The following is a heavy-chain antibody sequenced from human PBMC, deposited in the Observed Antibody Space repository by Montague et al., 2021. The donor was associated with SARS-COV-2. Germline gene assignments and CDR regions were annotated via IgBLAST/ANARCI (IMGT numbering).Heavy chain of an antibody. Sequence: SETLSLTCAVYGGSFSNYYWTWIRQPPGKGLEWIATIHYGGGTYYNLSLQSRVDISVDTSQNQLSLTLASVTAADTAVYYCAKLGYCRGGACFRGGFEFWGQGILVPVSS. V-gene: IGHV4-34*01. CDR2: IHYGGGT. D-gene: IGHD2-15*01. CDR1: GGSFSNYY. CDR3: AKLGYCRGGACFRGGFEF. J-gene: IGHJ4*02.